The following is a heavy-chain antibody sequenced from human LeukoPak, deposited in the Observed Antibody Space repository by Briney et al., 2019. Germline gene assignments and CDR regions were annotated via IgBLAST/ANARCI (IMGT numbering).Heavy chain of an antibody. Sequence: TSETLSLTCAVYGGSFSGYYWSWIRQPPGKGLEWIGEINHSGSTNYNPSLKSRVTISVDTSKNQFSLKLSSVTAADTAVYYCARNNGSYYVRFDYWGQGTLVTVSS. D-gene: IGHD1-26*01. CDR3: ARNNGSYYVRFDY. CDR2: INHSGST. V-gene: IGHV4-34*01. J-gene: IGHJ4*02. CDR1: GGSFSGYY.